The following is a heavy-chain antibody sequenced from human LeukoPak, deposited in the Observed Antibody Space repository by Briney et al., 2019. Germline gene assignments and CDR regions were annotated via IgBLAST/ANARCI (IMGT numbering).Heavy chain of an antibody. Sequence: PSETLSLTCTASGGSISSYYWSWIRQPAGKGLEWIGRIYTGGSTNYNPSLKSRVTRSGDTSKNQCSLKLSSVTAADTAVYYCARAIYWSSTSCYSWSDYYYMDVWGKGTTVTVSS. J-gene: IGHJ6*03. CDR2: IYTGGST. CDR1: GGSISSYY. CDR3: ARAIYWSSTSCYSWSDYYYMDV. V-gene: IGHV4-4*07. D-gene: IGHD2-2*01.